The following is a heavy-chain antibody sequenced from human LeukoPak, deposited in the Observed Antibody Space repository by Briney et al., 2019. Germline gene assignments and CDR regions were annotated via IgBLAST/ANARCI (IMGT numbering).Heavy chain of an antibody. J-gene: IGHJ4*02. CDR2: IFYSGST. Sequence: PSETLSLTCTVSGGSISTSSYYWGWVRQPPGKGLEWIGNIFYSGSTYYSPSLKSRVTISLDTSRNQFSLKLNSVTAADTAVYYCARGVVAAAGRTFDFWGQGTLVTVSS. D-gene: IGHD6-13*01. CDR1: GGSISTSSYY. CDR3: ARGVVAAAGRTFDF. V-gene: IGHV4-39*07.